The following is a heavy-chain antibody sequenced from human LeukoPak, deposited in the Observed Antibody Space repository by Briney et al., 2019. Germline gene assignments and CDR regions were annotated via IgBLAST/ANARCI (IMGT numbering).Heavy chain of an antibody. D-gene: IGHD3-10*01. V-gene: IGHV4-39*01. J-gene: IGHJ6*02. CDR2: IYYSGST. CDR1: GGSISSSSYY. Sequence: PSETLSLTCTVSGGSISSSSYYWGWIRQPPGKGLEWIGSIYYSGSTYYNPSLKSRVTISVDTSKNQFSLKLSSVTAADTAVYYCARQMVREVIIYYYYGMDVWGQGTTVTVSS. CDR3: ARQMVREVIIYYYYGMDV.